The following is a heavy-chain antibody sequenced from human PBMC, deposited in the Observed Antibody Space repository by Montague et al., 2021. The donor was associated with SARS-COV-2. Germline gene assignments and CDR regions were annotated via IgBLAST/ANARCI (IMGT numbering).Heavy chain of an antibody. CDR3: ARVFSSSGLWFDP. CDR2: ISYDGSNK. V-gene: IGHV3-30*04. Sequence: SLRLSCAASGFTFSSYAMHWVRQAPGKGLEWVAVISYDGSNKYYADSVKGRFTISRDNSKNTLYLQMNSLRAEDTAMYYCARVFSSSGLWFDPWGQGTLVTVSS. CDR1: GFTFSSYA. D-gene: IGHD6-19*01. J-gene: IGHJ5*02.